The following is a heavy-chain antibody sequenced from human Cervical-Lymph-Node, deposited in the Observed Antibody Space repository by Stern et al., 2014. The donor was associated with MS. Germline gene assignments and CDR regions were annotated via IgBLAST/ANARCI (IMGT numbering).Heavy chain of an antibody. CDR3: TIPNPAFEY. CDR2: INPDGGGT. CDR1: GYLFTTYY. Sequence: VQLVQSGAEVREPGASVTLSCATSGYLFTTYYIHWVRQAPGQGLEWVGLINPDGGGTAYAQRFQGRVTVPRDTSTSTVYMTLSSLKSDDTGVFYCTIPNPAFEYWGQGTPVAVSS. J-gene: IGHJ4*02. D-gene: IGHD2-21*01. V-gene: IGHV1-46*01.